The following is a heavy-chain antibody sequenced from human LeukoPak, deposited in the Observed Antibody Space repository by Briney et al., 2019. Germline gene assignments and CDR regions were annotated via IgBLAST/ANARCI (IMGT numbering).Heavy chain of an antibody. J-gene: IGHJ6*02. CDR2: IWYDGSNR. CDR1: GFTFSSYG. CDR3: ARDGGLVSKTKVMDV. D-gene: IGHD2-8*01. Sequence: GRSLRLSCAASGFTFSSYGMHWVRQAPGKGLEWVAVIWYDGSNRYYADSVKGRFTISRDNSKNTLYLQMNSLRAEDTAVYYCARDGGLVSKTKVMDVWGQGTTVTVSS. V-gene: IGHV3-33*01.